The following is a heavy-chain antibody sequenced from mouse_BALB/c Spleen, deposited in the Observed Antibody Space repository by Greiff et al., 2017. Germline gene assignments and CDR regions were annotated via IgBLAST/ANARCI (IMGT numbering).Heavy chain of an antibody. D-gene: IGHD3-1*01. CDR2: ISSGGGST. J-gene: IGHJ4*01. Sequence: EVKLVESGGGLVKPGGSLKLSCAASGFAFSSYDMSWVRQTPEKRLEWVAYISSGGGSTYYPDTVKGRFTISRDNAKNTLYLQMSSLKSEDTAMYYCARHRGYEAMDYWGQGTSVTVSS. V-gene: IGHV5-12-1*01. CDR1: GFAFSSYD. CDR3: ARHRGYEAMDY.